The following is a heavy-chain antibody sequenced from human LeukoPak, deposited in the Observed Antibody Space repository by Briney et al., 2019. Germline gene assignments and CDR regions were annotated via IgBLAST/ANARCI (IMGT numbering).Heavy chain of an antibody. D-gene: IGHD6-13*01. CDR3: ARGRGGGAAAGHRHLDY. J-gene: IGHJ4*02. Sequence: PSETLSLTCTVSGGSISSGGSYWSWIRQPPGKGLEWIGYMYHTGSAYYNPSLKSRVTISVDRSKNQFSLKLSSVTAADTAVYYCARGRGGGAAAGHRHLDYWGQGTLVTVSS. CDR1: GGSISSGGSY. CDR2: MYHTGSA. V-gene: IGHV4-30-2*01.